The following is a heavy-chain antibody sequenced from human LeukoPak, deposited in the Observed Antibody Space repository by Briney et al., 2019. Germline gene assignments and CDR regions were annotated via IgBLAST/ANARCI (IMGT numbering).Heavy chain of an antibody. D-gene: IGHD7-27*01. CDR3: ARRLLGIGDWYFDL. CDR2: ITHNGST. Sequence: SETLSLTCGVHGVSLNDYYWSWIRQSPGKGLEWIGEITHNGSTTFNPSLESRLTISVDTSKNQFSLKLSSVTAADTAVYYCARRLLGIGDWYFDLWGRGTLVTVSS. V-gene: IGHV4-34*01. CDR1: GVSLNDYY. J-gene: IGHJ2*01.